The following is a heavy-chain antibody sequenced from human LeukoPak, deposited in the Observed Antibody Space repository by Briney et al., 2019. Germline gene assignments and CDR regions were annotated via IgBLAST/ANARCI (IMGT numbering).Heavy chain of an antibody. J-gene: IGHJ4*02. CDR1: GFTFSSYW. CDR2: IKQDGSEK. V-gene: IGHV3-7*01. CDR3: AREGGQQWLVSFSRYRYYFDY. Sequence: GGSLRLSCAASGFTFSSYWMSWVRQAPGKGLEWVANIKQDGSEKYYVDSVKGRFTISRDNSKNTLYLQMNSLRAEDTAVYYCAREGGQQWLVSFSRYRYYFDYWGQGTLVTVSS. D-gene: IGHD6-19*01.